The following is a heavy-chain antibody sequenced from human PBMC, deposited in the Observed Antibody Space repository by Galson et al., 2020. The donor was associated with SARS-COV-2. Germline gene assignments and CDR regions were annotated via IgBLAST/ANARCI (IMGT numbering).Heavy chain of an antibody. CDR2: ISSSGRTT. CDR3: ARDREYKRLFGNWFDP. V-gene: IGHV3-11*01. D-gene: IGHD6-6*01. CDR1: GFTFDDYY. Sequence: GESLKISCAASGFTFDDYYISWIRQAPGKGLEWISYISSSGRTTNYADSVKGRFTVPRDNANNSLFLQMSNLRTDDTAVYFCARDREYKRLFGNWFDPWGQGTLVSVSP. J-gene: IGHJ5*02.